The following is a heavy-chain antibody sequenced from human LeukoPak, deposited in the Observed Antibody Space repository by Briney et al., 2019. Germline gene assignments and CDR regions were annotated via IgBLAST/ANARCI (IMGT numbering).Heavy chain of an antibody. Sequence: GGSLRLSCAASGFTFSSYEMNWVRQAPGKGLEWVSYISSSGITKYYADSVKGRFTISRDNSKNTLYLQMNSLRAEDTAVYYCAKDSEQWLVRWFDPWGQGTLVTVSS. J-gene: IGHJ5*02. D-gene: IGHD6-19*01. CDR3: AKDSEQWLVRWFDP. V-gene: IGHV3-48*03. CDR2: ISSSGITK. CDR1: GFTFSSYE.